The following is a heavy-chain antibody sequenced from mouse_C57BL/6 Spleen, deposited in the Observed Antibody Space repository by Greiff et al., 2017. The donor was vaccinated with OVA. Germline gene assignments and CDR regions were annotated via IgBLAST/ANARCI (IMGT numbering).Heavy chain of an antibody. CDR2: ISSGSSTI. CDR3: AYDGYYWFAY. D-gene: IGHD2-3*01. CDR1: GFTFSDYG. J-gene: IGHJ3*01. Sequence: EVKVVESGGGLVKPGGSLKLSCAASGFTFSDYGMHWVRQAPEKGLEWVAYISSGSSTIYYADTVKGRFTISRDNAKNTLFLQMTSLRSEDTAMYYCAYDGYYWFAYWGQGTLVTVSA. V-gene: IGHV5-17*01.